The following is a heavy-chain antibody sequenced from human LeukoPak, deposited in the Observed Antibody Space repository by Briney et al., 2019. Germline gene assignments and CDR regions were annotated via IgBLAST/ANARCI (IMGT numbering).Heavy chain of an antibody. Sequence: HPGGSLRLSCAASGFTVSNNYMNWVRQAPGKGLEWVSLIYSGGDTHYADSVKGRFTISRDSSKDTLYLQMNSLRAEDTAVYYCAKDPYGTRYFDYWGQGTLVTVSS. CDR3: AKDPYGTRYFDY. J-gene: IGHJ4*02. V-gene: IGHV3-66*01. CDR2: IYSGGDT. CDR1: GFTVSNNY. D-gene: IGHD2-2*01.